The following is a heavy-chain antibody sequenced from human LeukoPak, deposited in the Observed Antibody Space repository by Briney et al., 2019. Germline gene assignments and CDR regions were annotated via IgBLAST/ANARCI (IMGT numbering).Heavy chain of an antibody. CDR3: AGHHPRNTVDF. Sequence: SETLSLTCTVSGGSISSYYWSWIRQPPGKGLEWIAYISDIGSINYNPSLKSRATISLDTSKNQFSLKLSSVTAADTAVYYCAGHHPRNTVDFWGQGTLVTVSS. V-gene: IGHV4-59*08. CDR2: ISDIGSI. D-gene: IGHD2/OR15-2a*01. CDR1: GGSISSYY. J-gene: IGHJ4*02.